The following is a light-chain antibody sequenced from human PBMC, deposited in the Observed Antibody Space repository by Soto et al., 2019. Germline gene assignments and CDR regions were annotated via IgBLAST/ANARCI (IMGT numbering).Light chain of an antibody. CDR3: QYYDKLAKAIT. CDR2: DAS. V-gene: IGKV3D-20*01. Sequence: EIVLTQSPATLSLSPGGRATLSCVGIQTVRNNLAWYQQRPGQAPRLLIYDASSRATGTPDRFIGSGSGTDFTLTIGRLEPEDFAVYYCQYYDKLAKAITFGQGTRLEIK. CDR1: QTVRNN. J-gene: IGKJ5*01.